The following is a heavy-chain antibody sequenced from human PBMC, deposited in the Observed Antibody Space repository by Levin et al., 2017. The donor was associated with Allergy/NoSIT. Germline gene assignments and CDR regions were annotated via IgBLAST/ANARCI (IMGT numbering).Heavy chain of an antibody. J-gene: IGHJ6*03. Sequence: GSLRLSCTVSGGSISSYYWSWIRQPPGKGLEWIGYIYYSGSTHYNPSLKSRVTISVDTSKNQFSLKLSSVTAADTAVYYCARCPNYYYYMDVWGKGTTVTVSS. CDR1: GGSISSYY. CDR2: IYYSGST. CDR3: ARCPNYYYYMDV. V-gene: IGHV4-59*08.